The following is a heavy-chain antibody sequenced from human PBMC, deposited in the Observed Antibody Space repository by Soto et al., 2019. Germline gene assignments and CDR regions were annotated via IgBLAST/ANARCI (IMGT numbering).Heavy chain of an antibody. CDR3: ARGPDDSSGYYGEIDY. CDR1: GYTFTSYA. Sequence: ASVTVSCKASGYTFTSYAMHWVRQAPGQRLEWMGWINAGNGNTKYSQKFQGRVTITRDTSASTAYMELSSLRSEDTAVYYCARGPDDSSGYYGEIDYWGQGTLVTVSS. CDR2: INAGNGNT. J-gene: IGHJ4*02. D-gene: IGHD3-22*01. V-gene: IGHV1-3*01.